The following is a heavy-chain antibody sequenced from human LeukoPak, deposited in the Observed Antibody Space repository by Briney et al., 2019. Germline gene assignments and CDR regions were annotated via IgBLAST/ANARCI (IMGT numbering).Heavy chain of an antibody. D-gene: IGHD3-22*01. V-gene: IGHV1-18*01. CDR2: ISAYNGNT. Sequence: VKVSCKASGYTFTSYGISWVRQAPGQGLEWMGWISAYNGNTNYAQKLQGRVTMTTDTSTSTAYMELRSLRSDDTAVYYCARDGITMIVVVTTPFDYWGQGTLVTVSS. CDR3: ARDGITMIVVVTTPFDY. J-gene: IGHJ4*02. CDR1: GYTFTSYG.